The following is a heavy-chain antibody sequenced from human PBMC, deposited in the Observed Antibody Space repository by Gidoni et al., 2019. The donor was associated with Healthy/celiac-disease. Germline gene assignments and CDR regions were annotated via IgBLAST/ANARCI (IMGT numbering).Heavy chain of an antibody. CDR1: GGSFSGYS. CDR3: ARGGAIPPKYYYYGMDV. Sequence: QVQLQQWGAGLLKPSETLSLTCAVYGGSFSGYSWSWIRQPPGKGLEWIGEINHSGSTNYNPSLKSRVTISVDTSKNQFSLKLSSVTAADTAVYYCARGGAIPPKYYYYGMDVWGQGTTVTVSS. V-gene: IGHV4-34*01. CDR2: INHSGST. J-gene: IGHJ6*02. D-gene: IGHD2-2*02.